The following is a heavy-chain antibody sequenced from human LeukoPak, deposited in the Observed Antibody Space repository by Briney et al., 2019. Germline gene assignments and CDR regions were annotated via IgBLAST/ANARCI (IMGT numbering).Heavy chain of an antibody. CDR2: INPNSGGT. D-gene: IGHD1-26*01. CDR1: GYTFTGYY. J-gene: IGHJ3*01. CDR3: AHKRGGVSYYFRGTYDAFDV. Sequence: GASVKVSCKASGYTFTGYYMHWVRQAPGQGLEWMGWINPNSGGTNYAQKFQGRVTMTRDTSISTAYMELSRLRSDDTAVYYCAHKRGGVSYYFRGTYDAFDVWGQGTMVTVSS. V-gene: IGHV1-2*02.